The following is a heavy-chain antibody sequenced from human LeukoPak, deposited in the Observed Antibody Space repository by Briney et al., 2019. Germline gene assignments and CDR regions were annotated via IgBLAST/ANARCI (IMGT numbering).Heavy chain of an antibody. J-gene: IGHJ4*02. CDR2: INHSGST. CDR3: AIYGSGSYSIDY. CDR1: GGSFSGYY. D-gene: IGHD3-10*01. Sequence: PSETLSLTCAVYGGSFSGYYWSWIRQPPGKGLEWIGEINHSGSTNYNPSLKSRVTTSVDTSKNQFSLKLSSVTAADTAVYYCAIYGSGSYSIDYWGQGTLVTVSS. V-gene: IGHV4-34*01.